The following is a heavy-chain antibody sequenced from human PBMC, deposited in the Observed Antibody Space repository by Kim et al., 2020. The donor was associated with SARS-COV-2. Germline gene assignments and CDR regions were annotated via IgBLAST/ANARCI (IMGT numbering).Heavy chain of an antibody. D-gene: IGHD4-17*01. CDR3: ARQRYYGDYEGYWYFDL. CDR2: IYPGDSDT. CDR1: GYSFTSYW. Sequence: GESLKISCKGSGYSFTSYWIGWVRQMPGKGLEWMGIIYPGDSDTRYSPSFQGQVTISADKSISTAYLQWSSLKASDTAMYYCARQRYYGDYEGYWYFDLWGRGTLVTVSS. J-gene: IGHJ2*01. V-gene: IGHV5-51*01.